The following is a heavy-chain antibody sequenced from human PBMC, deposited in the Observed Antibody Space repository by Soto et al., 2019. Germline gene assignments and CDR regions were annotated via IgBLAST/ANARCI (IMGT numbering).Heavy chain of an antibody. CDR3: AKDALLGYNYAYTY. CDR2: ISGSGGNT. D-gene: IGHD5-18*01. CDR1: GFTFISDA. J-gene: IGHJ4*02. Sequence: LRLSCAASGFTFISDAMSWVRQAPGNVLEWVSFISGSGGNTYYADSVQGRFAISRDNSKNTVFLQMNSLRVDDTVIYYCAKDALLGYNYAYTYLGRGALVSVS. V-gene: IGHV3-23*01.